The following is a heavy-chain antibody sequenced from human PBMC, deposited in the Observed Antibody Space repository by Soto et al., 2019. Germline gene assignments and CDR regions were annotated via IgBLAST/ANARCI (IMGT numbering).Heavy chain of an antibody. J-gene: IGHJ6*02. D-gene: IGHD2-8*01. CDR2: ISGSGDGT. Sequence: GGSLRLSCAASGFTVNSHAMSWVRQAPGKGLEWVASISGSGDGTYYGDSVKGRFTISRDSSSSTLYLQMNNLRGEDKAVYFCTKSRRGILMVYGFGGMDVWGQGTTATVSS. CDR3: TKSRRGILMVYGFGGMDV. CDR1: GFTVNSHA. V-gene: IGHV3-23*01.